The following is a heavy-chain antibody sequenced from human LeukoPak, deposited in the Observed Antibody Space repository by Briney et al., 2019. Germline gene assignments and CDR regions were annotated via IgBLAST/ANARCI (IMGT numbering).Heavy chain of an antibody. CDR3: ASTSIDYVWGVIFGQGTLVTVSSDV. CDR2: LHRSRIT. Sequence: SETLSLTCAVSGGSISSSNWWTWVRQPPGKGLEWIGELHRSRITNYDASLQSRVTISVDESNTQFSPKLNLVTTTDTAVYYCASTSIDYVWGVIFGQGTLVTVSSDVWGQGTTVTVSS. D-gene: IGHD3-16*01. V-gene: IGHV4-4*02. CDR1: GGSISSSNW. J-gene: IGHJ6*02.